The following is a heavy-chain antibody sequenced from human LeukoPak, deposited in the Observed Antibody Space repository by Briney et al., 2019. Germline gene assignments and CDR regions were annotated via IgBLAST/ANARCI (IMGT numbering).Heavy chain of an antibody. CDR2: ISSSGSTI. D-gene: IGHD3-10*01. CDR3: ARRLWFGETLDY. CDR1: GFTFSSYE. J-gene: IGHJ4*02. Sequence: GGSLRLSCAASGFTFSSYEMNWVRQAPGKGLEWVSYISSSGSTIYYADSVKGRFTISRDNAKNSLYLQMNSLRAEDTAVYYCARRLWFGETLDYWGQGTLVTVSS. V-gene: IGHV3-48*03.